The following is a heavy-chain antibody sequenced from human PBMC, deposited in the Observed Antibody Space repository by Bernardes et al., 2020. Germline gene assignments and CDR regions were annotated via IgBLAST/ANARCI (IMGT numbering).Heavy chain of an antibody. Sequence: GGSLRLSCAASGFTFSSYSMNWVRQAPGKGLEWVSSISSSSSYIYYADSVKGRFTISRDNAKNSLYLQMNSLRAEDTAVYYCASHRSYYYVGSGSNFDYWGQGTLVTVSS. CDR1: GFTFSSYS. CDR2: ISSSSSYI. V-gene: IGHV3-21*01. CDR3: ASHRSYYYVGSGSNFDY. D-gene: IGHD3-22*01. J-gene: IGHJ4*02.